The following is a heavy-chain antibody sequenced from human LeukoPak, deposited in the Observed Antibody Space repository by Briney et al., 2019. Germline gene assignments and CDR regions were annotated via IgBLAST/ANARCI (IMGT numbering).Heavy chain of an antibody. Sequence: GGSLRLPCAASGFTFSNYWMSWVRQAPGKGLEWVANIKQDGSEKYYVDSMKGRFTISRDNAKNLLYLQMNSLRAEDTAVYYCARIPAIYYYYMDVWGKGTTVTVSS. V-gene: IGHV3-7*01. CDR3: ARIPAIYYYYMDV. J-gene: IGHJ6*03. D-gene: IGHD2-2*01. CDR2: IKQDGSEK. CDR1: GFTFSNYW.